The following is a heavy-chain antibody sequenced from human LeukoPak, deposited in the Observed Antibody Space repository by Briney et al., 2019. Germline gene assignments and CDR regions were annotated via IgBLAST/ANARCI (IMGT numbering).Heavy chain of an antibody. CDR1: GYTFTSYG. Sequence: ASVKVSCKASGYTFTSYGISWVRQAPGQGLEWMGWISAYNGNTNYAQKLQGRVTMTTDTSTSTAYMEPRSLRSDDTAVYYCARDGEYYYGSGSYYNHYYYGMDVWGKGTTVTVSS. D-gene: IGHD3-10*01. CDR2: ISAYNGNT. J-gene: IGHJ6*04. V-gene: IGHV1-18*04. CDR3: ARDGEYYYGSGSYYNHYYYGMDV.